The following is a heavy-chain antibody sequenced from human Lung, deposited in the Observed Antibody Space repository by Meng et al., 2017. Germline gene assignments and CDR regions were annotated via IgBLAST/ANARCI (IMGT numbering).Heavy chain of an antibody. CDR2: INHSGST. CDR3: ARGPTTMAHDFDY. J-gene: IGHJ4*02. V-gene: IGHV4-34*01. CDR1: GGSFSDYY. D-gene: IGHD4-11*01. Sequence: QVHLQAWCLGLLSPSETLSLTCVVYGGSFSDYYWDWIRQPPGKGLEWIGEINHSGSTNYNPSLESRATISVDTSQNNLSLKLSSVTAADSAVYYCARGPTTMAHDFDYWGQGTLVTVSS.